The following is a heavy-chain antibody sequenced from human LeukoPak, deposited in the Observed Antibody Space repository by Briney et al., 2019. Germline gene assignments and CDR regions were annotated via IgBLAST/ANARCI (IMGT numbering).Heavy chain of an antibody. V-gene: IGHV3-23*01. J-gene: IGHJ4*02. CDR3: AKGVRHCSSTSCYSFHPPDY. CDR2: VGRVGSST. CDR1: GFTFNNYV. Sequence: GGSLRLSCAASGFTFNNYVMNWVRQAPGRGLEWVSTVGRVGSSTDYADSVKGRFTISRDNSKNTLYLQVNSLRAEDTAIYYCAKGVRHCSSTSCYSFHPPDYWGQGTLVTVSS. D-gene: IGHD2-2*02.